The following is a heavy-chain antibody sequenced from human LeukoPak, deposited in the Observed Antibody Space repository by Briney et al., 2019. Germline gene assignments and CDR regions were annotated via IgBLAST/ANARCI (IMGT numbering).Heavy chain of an antibody. CDR1: GGSFSGYY. D-gene: IGHD3-10*01. CDR2: INHSGST. Sequence: SETLSLTCAVYGGSFSGYYWSWIRQPPGKGLEWIGEINHSGSTNYNPSLKSRVTISVDTSKNQLSLKLSSVTAADTAVYYCARDSGTTGEVKFDPWGQGTLVTVSS. V-gene: IGHV4-34*01. J-gene: IGHJ5*02. CDR3: ARDSGTTGEVKFDP.